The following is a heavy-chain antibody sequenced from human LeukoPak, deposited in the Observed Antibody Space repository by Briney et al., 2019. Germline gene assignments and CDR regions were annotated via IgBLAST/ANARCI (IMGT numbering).Heavy chain of an antibody. J-gene: IGHJ3*02. CDR1: GFTLSSYA. V-gene: IGHV3-23*01. Sequence: PGGSLRLSCAASGFTLSSYAMSWVRQAPGKGLEWVSAISGSGGTTYYADSVKGRFTISRDNSKNTLYLQMNSLRAEDTAVYYCAKDRPHGSGHRVGAFDIWGQGTMVTVSS. D-gene: IGHD6-19*01. CDR3: AKDRPHGSGHRVGAFDI. CDR2: ISGSGGTT.